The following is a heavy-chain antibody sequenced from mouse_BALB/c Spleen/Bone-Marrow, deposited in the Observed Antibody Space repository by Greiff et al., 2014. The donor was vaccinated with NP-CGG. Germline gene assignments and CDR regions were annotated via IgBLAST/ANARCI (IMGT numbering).Heavy chain of an antibody. CDR2: IWGDGST. V-gene: IGHV2-3*01. CDR1: GFSVTSYG. CDR3: AKQEGFSYAMDY. J-gene: IGHJ4*01. Sequence: VMLVESGPGLVAPSQSLSITRTVSGFSVTSYGVSWVRQPPGKGLEWLGVIWGDGSTNHHSALISRLSISKDNSKSQVLLKLNSLQTDDTATYYCAKQEGFSYAMDYWGQGTSVTVSS.